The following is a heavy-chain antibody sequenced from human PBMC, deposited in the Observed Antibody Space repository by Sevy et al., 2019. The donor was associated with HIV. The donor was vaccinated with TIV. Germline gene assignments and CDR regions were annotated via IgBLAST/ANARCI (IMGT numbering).Heavy chain of an antibody. J-gene: IGHJ4*02. CDR1: GFIFSNYW. CDR3: ARGRNYYDNSGYPYYFDY. V-gene: IGHV3-7*01. CDR2: IKQGGSEK. D-gene: IGHD3-22*01. Sequence: GGSLRLSCAASGFIFSNYWMSWVRQAPGKGLEWMANIKQGGSEKYYVDSVKGRFTISRDNAKNSLFLQMDSLRAEDTAVYYCARGRNYYDNSGYPYYFDYWGQGTLVTVSS.